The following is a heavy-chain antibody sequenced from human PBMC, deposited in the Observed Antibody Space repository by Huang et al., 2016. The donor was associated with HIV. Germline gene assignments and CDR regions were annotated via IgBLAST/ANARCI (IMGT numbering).Heavy chain of an antibody. V-gene: IGHV4-61*09. D-gene: IGHD2-2*01. CDR3: ARLGSYDTRWHEDY. Sequence: QVQLQESGPGLVKPSQTLSFTCTVSGDSIGSGSFYWSWIRQPAGEGLEWVGHISTGGTSKYKLSLGSRVTMSVDTSKNQFSLHVTSVTAADTAVYYCARLGSYDTRWHEDYWGQGTLVTVSS. CDR2: ISTGGTS. CDR1: GDSIGSGSFY. J-gene: IGHJ4*02.